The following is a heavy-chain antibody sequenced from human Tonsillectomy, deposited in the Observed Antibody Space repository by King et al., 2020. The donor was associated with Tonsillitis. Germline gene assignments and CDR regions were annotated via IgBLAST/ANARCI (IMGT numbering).Heavy chain of an antibody. CDR3: PHEALGIAVAGTPRRAFDI. V-gene: IGHV2-5*01. J-gene: IGHJ3*02. Sequence: TLKESGPTLVKPTQTLTLTCTFSGFSLSTSGVGVGWIRQPPGKALEWLALIYWNDDKRYSPSLKSRLTITKDTSKNQVVLTMTNMDPVDTATYYCPHEALGIAVAGTPRRAFDIWGQGTMVTVSS. CDR2: IYWNDDK. D-gene: IGHD6-19*01. CDR1: GFSLSTSGVG.